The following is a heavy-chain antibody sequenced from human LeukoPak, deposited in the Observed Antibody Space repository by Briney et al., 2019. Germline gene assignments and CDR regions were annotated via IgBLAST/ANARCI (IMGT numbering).Heavy chain of an antibody. Sequence: PGGSLSLSCAASGFTFTDHYIDWVRQAPGKGLEWVARSRNKVNSYTTAYAASVTGRITVSRDDSNNSVYLQMNSLKIEDTAVYYCARSMYGEGRRIIDFDYWGQGSLLTVSS. V-gene: IGHV3-72*01. CDR1: GFTFTDHY. CDR2: SRNKVNSYTT. D-gene: IGHD4/OR15-4a*01. J-gene: IGHJ4*02. CDR3: ARSMYGEGRRIIDFDY.